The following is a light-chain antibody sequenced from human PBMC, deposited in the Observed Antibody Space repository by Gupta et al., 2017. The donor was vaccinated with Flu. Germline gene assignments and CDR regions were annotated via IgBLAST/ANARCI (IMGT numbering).Light chain of an antibody. CDR1: SSDVGAYNY. CDR2: EVN. V-gene: IGLV2-8*01. J-gene: IGLJ1*01. CDR3: CSNAGNDIYI. Sequence: QSTLTQPPSASGSPGQSITISCTGTSSDVGAYNYVSWYQQHPGKAPKLMIYEVNKRPPGVPDRFSGSKSGDTASLTVSGLQAEDEADYYCCSNAGNDIYIFGTGTKVTVL.